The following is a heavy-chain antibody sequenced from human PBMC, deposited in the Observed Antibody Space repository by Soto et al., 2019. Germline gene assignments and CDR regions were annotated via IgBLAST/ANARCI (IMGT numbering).Heavy chain of an antibody. D-gene: IGHD2-2*01. Sequence: EVQLVESGGGLVKPGVSLRLSCAASGFTFTNAWMNWVRQAPGKGLEWVGRIKSKTDGGTADYAAPVKGRFTISRDDSLSMLELQMNMLKAEDTVVYYCTPGVVPVAAKGCYYYVFNVWGQGTTVTVSS. J-gene: IGHJ6*02. CDR3: TPGVVPVAAKGCYYYVFNV. V-gene: IGHV3-15*07. CDR2: IKSKTDGGTA. CDR1: GFTFTNAW.